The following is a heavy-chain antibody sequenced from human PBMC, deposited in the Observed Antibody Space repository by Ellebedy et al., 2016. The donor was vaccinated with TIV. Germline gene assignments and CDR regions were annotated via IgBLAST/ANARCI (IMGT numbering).Heavy chain of an antibody. J-gene: IGHJ4*02. D-gene: IGHD2-8*01. Sequence: AASVKVSCKASGYSFTSYDFSWVRQATGQGLEWMGWMNANSGNTGYAQNFQGRLSMTRNTSISTAYMELSSLGSEETAVYYCARNRGSVLIDYWGQGTLVTVSS. CDR3: ARNRGSVLIDY. CDR2: MNANSGNT. CDR1: GYSFTSYD. V-gene: IGHV1-8*01.